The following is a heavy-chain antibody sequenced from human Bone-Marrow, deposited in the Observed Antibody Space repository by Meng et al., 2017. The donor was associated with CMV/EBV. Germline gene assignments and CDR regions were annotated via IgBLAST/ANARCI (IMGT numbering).Heavy chain of an antibody. J-gene: IGHJ6*02. V-gene: IGHV3-7*01. CDR2: IKRDGSEK. CDR1: GGSISSTI. Sequence: ETLSLTCTVSGGSISSTIYYWSWIRQPPGKGLEWVANIKRDGSEKYYVDSVKGRITISRDNAKNSLYLQMNSLRAEDTAVYYCARDLGLIFGVDETGGMDVWGQGTTVTASS. D-gene: IGHD3-3*01. CDR3: ARDLGLIFGVDETGGMDV.